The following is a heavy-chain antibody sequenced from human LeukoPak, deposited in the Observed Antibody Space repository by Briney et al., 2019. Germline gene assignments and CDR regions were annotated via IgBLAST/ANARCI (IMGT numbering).Heavy chain of an antibody. CDR3: AKDAPEVATADYFDY. D-gene: IGHD5-12*01. CDR2: IYYSGST. CDR1: GGSISSSSYY. Sequence: SETLSLTCTVSGGSISSSSYYWGWIRQPPGKGLEWIGSIYYSGSTCYNPSLKSRVTISVDTSKNQFSLKLSSVTAADTAVYYCAKDAPEVATADYFDYWGQGTLVTVSS. J-gene: IGHJ4*02. V-gene: IGHV4-39*07.